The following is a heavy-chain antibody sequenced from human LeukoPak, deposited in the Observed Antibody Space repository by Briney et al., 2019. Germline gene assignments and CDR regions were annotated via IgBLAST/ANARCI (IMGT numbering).Heavy chain of an antibody. D-gene: IGHD3-3*01. CDR3: ARGDFWSGYQRQSPLNY. CDR1: GGTFSSYA. V-gene: IGHV1-69*01. CDR2: IIPIFGTA. J-gene: IGHJ4*02. Sequence: SVKVSCKAPGGTFSSYAISWVRQAPGQGLEWMGGIIPIFGTANYAQKFQGRVTITADESTSTAYMELSSLRSEDTAVYYCARGDFWSGYQRQSPLNYWGQGTLVTVSS.